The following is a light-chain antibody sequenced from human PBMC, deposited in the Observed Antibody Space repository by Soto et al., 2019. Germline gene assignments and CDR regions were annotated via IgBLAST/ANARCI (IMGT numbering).Light chain of an antibody. CDR1: RGHSSYA. J-gene: IGLJ7*01. V-gene: IGLV4-69*01. Sequence: QPVLTQSPSASASLGASVKLTCTLSRGHSSYAIAWHQQQPEKGPRYLMKLNSDGSHSKGDGIPDRFSGSSSGAERYLTISSLQSEDEGDYYCQTWGTGIAVFGGGTQLTVL. CDR3: QTWGTGIAV. CDR2: LNSDGSH.